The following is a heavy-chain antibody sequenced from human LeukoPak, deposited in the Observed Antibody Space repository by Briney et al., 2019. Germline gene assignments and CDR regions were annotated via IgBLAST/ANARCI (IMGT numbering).Heavy chain of an antibody. CDR1: GGSISSYY. Sequence: SETLSLTCTVSGGSISSYYWSWIRQPPGKGLEWIGYIYYSGSTNYNPSLKSRVTISVDTSKNQFSLKLSSVTAADTAVYYCARHTLPGIAVAGFDYWGQGTLVTVPS. CDR3: ARHTLPGIAVAGFDY. D-gene: IGHD6-19*01. V-gene: IGHV4-59*08. CDR2: IYYSGST. J-gene: IGHJ4*02.